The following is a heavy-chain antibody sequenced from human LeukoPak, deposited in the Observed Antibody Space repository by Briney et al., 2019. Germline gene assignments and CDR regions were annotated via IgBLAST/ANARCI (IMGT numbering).Heavy chain of an antibody. D-gene: IGHD5-12*01. Sequence: ASVKVSCKVSGYTLTELSMHWVRQAPGKGLEWMGGFDPEDGETIYAQKFQGRVTMTEDTSTDTAYMELSSLRSEDTAVYYCARGQDIVATISSSDFDYWGQGTLVTVSS. J-gene: IGHJ4*02. CDR3: ARGQDIVATISSSDFDY. CDR2: FDPEDGET. CDR1: GYTLTELS. V-gene: IGHV1-24*01.